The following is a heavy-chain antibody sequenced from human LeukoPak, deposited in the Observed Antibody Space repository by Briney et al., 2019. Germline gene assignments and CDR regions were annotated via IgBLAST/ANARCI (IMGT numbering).Heavy chain of an antibody. CDR2: IPSDGSSK. D-gene: IGHD5-24*01. V-gene: IGHV3-30*18. CDR3: AKGTYTAYNSGCAY. CDR1: GFTFSSFG. J-gene: IGHJ4*02. Sequence: QAGRSLRLSCAASGFTFSSFGMHWVRQSPGKGLEGVAGIPSDGSSKYYADSVKGRFTISRDNSRNTVYLQMISLRTEDAALYYCAKGTYTAYNSGCAYWGQGTLVTVSS.